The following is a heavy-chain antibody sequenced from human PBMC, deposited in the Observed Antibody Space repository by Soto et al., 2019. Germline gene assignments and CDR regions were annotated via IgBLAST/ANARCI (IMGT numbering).Heavy chain of an antibody. Sequence: SETLSLTCAVSGGSISSGGYSWSWIRQPPGKGLEWIGYIYHSGSTYYNPSLKSRVTISVDRSKNQFSLKLSSVTAADTAVYYCARGRYCSSTSCYRAWFDPWGQGTLVT. CDR2: IYHSGST. CDR1: GGSISSGGYS. CDR3: ARGRYCSSTSCYRAWFDP. J-gene: IGHJ5*02. V-gene: IGHV4-30-2*01. D-gene: IGHD2-2*01.